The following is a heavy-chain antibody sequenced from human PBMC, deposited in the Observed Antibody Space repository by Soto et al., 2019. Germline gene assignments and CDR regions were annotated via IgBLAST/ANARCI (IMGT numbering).Heavy chain of an antibody. CDR3: AGGIAARPLGY. Sequence: QLQLQESGSGLVKPSQTLSLTCAVSGGSISSGGYSWSWIRQPPGKGLEWIGYIYHSGSTYYNPYLESRVTISVARSKNQFSLRLSSVTAADTAVYYCAGGIAARPLGYWGQGTLVTVSS. D-gene: IGHD6-6*01. CDR2: IYHSGST. CDR1: GGSISSGGYS. V-gene: IGHV4-30-2*01. J-gene: IGHJ4*02.